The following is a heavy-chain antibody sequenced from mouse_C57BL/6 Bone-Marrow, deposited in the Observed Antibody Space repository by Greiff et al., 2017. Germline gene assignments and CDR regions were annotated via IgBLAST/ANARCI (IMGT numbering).Heavy chain of an antibody. CDR1: GYTFTSYW. CDR3: ARECDYWHYFDY. D-gene: IGHD2-4*01. V-gene: IGHV1-55*01. J-gene: IGHJ2*01. CDR2: IYPGSGST. Sequence: QVQLQQSGAELVKPGASVKMSCKASGYTFTSYWITWVKQRPGQGLEWIGDIYPGSGSTNYNEKFKSKATLTVDTSSSTAYMQLSSLTSEDSAVYCWARECDYWHYFDYWGQGTTLTVSS.